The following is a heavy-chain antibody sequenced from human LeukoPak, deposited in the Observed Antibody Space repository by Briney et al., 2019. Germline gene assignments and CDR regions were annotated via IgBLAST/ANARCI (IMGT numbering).Heavy chain of an antibody. J-gene: IGHJ6*03. V-gene: IGHV3-9*01. CDR1: GFTFDDYA. CDR3: AKDGNVDIVATTENYHYYYMDV. CDR2: ISWNSGNI. D-gene: IGHD5-12*01. Sequence: GGSLRLSCAASGFTFDDYAMHWVRQAPGKGLEWVSGISWNSGNIGYADSVKGRFTISRDNAKNSLYLQMNSLRAEDTALYYCAKDGNVDIVATTENYHYYYMDVWGKGTTVTISS.